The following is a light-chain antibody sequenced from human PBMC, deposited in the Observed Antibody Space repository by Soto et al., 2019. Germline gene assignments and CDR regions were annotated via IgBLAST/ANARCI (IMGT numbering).Light chain of an antibody. CDR2: DAS. Sequence: EIVLTQSPATLSLSPCERATLSPSAIQSVSTYLAWYQQKPGQAPRLLIYDASKRATGIPARFSGSGSGTDFTLTITSLESEDFAVYYCQQRSTWPPRLTFGGGTKVDIK. CDR1: QSVSTY. J-gene: IGKJ4*01. CDR3: QQRSTWPPRLT. V-gene: IGKV3-11*01.